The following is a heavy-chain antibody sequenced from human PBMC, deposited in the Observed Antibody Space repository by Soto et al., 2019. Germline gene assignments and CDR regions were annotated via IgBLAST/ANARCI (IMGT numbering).Heavy chain of an antibody. CDR3: ARLPDSSGYYYYYYGMDV. D-gene: IGHD3-22*01. CDR2: IYPGDSDT. CDR1: GYSFTSYW. V-gene: IGHV5-51*03. Sequence: EVQLVQSGAEVKKPGESLKISCKGSGYSFTSYWIGWVRQMPGKGLEWMGIIYPGDSDTRYSPSFQGQVTISADKSISTAYLQGSSLKASDTAMYYCARLPDSSGYYYYYYGMDVWGQGTTVTVSS. J-gene: IGHJ6*02.